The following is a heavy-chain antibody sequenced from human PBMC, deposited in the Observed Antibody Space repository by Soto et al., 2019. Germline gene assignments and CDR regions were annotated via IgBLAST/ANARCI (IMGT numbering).Heavy chain of an antibody. CDR1: GVSVRGYY. Sequence: SETLSLTCNVSGVSVRGYYWSWIRQPPGKGLEWIGYIYYSGSTNYNPSLKSRVTISVDTSKNQFSLKLSSVTAADTAVYYCARSATPDYWGQGTLVTVSS. V-gene: IGHV4-59*02. CDR2: IYYSGST. J-gene: IGHJ4*02. CDR3: ARSATPDY. D-gene: IGHD2-15*01.